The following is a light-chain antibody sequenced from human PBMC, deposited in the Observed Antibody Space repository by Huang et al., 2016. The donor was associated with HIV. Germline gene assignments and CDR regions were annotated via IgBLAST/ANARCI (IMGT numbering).Light chain of an antibody. CDR3: QQYNNWPRT. V-gene: IGKV3-15*01. J-gene: IGKJ1*01. CDR1: QSVSSN. Sequence: EIVMTLSPATLSVSPGERATLSCRAGQSVSSNLAWYQQKPGQSPRLLIYNTTTRATGAPARFSGSGSGTEFTLTISSLQSEDFAVYYCQQYNNWPRTFGQGTKVDIK. CDR2: NTT.